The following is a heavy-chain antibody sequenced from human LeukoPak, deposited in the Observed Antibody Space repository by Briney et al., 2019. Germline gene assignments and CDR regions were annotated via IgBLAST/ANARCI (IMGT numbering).Heavy chain of an antibody. CDR3: ARDNWLPHLIFVY. D-gene: IGHD1-20*01. CDR1: GFTFSSYA. CDR2: ISYDGSNK. J-gene: IGHJ4*02. V-gene: IGHV3-30-3*01. Sequence: GRSLRLSCAASGFTFSSYATHWVRQAPGKGLEWVAVISYDGSNKYYADSAKGRFTISRDNSKNTLYLQMNSLRAEDTAVYYCARDNWLPHLIFVYWGQGTLVTVSS.